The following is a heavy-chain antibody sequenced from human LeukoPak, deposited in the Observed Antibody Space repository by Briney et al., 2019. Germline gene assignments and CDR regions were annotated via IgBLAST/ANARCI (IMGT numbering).Heavy chain of an antibody. CDR1: GFSFSGYA. CDR2: IKQDGSEK. Sequence: GGSLRLSCAASGFSFSGYAMSWVRQAPGKGLEWVANIKQDGSEKYHVDSVKGRFTISRDNAKNSLYLQMNSLRAEDTAVYYCARDAGGYGFYGDYWGQGTLVAVSS. V-gene: IGHV3-7*01. D-gene: IGHD5-18*01. CDR3: ARDAGGYGFYGDY. J-gene: IGHJ4*02.